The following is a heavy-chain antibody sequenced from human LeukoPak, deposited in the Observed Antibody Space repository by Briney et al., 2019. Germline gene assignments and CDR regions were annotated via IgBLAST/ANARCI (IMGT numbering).Heavy chain of an antibody. CDR3: ARRLDDGDLYYYYYGMDV. V-gene: IGHV3-48*02. D-gene: IGHD4-17*01. Sequence: PGGSLRLSCAASGFTFSRYSMNWVRQSPGKGREWISYISNSGSTIYYADSVKGRFTISRDTARNSLYLQMNSLRDEDAAVYYCARRLDDGDLYYYYYGMDVWGQGTTVTVSS. J-gene: IGHJ6*02. CDR2: ISNSGSTI. CDR1: GFTFSRYS.